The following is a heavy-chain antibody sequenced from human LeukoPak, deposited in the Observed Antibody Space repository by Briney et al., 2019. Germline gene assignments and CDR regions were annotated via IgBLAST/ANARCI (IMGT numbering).Heavy chain of an antibody. CDR3: TKARGYGYGPDY. CDR1: GFLFRNHA. CDR2: INDSGDSS. Sequence: GGSLRLSCAASGFLFRNHAMNWVRQAPGKGLEWVSSINDSGDSSYYADYVKGRFTISRDNSKNTLFLQMNSLTAEDTAKYFCTKARGYGYGPDYWGQGTVVTVSS. D-gene: IGHD5-12*01. V-gene: IGHV3-23*01. J-gene: IGHJ4*02.